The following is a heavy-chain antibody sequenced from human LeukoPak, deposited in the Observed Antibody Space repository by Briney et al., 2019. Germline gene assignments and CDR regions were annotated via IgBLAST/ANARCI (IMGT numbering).Heavy chain of an antibody. CDR3: ARASYSGYDSDY. CDR2: IYWNGGST. D-gene: IGHD5-12*01. J-gene: IGHJ4*02. V-gene: IGHV3-20*04. Sequence: GRSLRLSCAAAGFTFADYGMSWVRHAPGEGMEWDSGIYWNGGSTGYADSVKGRVTISRDNAKNSLYLQMNSLRAEGTALYYCARASYSGYDSDYWGQGTLVTVSA. CDR1: GFTFADYG.